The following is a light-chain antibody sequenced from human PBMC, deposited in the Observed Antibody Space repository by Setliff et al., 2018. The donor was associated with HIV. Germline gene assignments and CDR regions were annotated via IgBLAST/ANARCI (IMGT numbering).Light chain of an antibody. V-gene: IGLV2-14*03. CDR3: SSYSTSNTLGL. Sequence: QSVLTQPASVSGSPGQSISISCSGSHTDIGAYNYVSWYQQHPGKVPRLIIYEVSHRPSGVSDRISGAKSGNTASLFISGLQAEDEATYYCSSYSTSNTLGLFGGGTKVTVL. CDR1: HTDIGAYNY. CDR2: EVS. J-gene: IGLJ2*01.